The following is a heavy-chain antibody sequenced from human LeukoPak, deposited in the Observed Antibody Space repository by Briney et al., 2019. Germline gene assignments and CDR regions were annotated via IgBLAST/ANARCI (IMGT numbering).Heavy chain of an antibody. Sequence: PGGSLRLSCAASGFTFSSYWMHWVRQAPRKGLVWVSRINSDGSSTSYADSVKGRFTISRDNAKNTLYLQMNSLRAEDTAVYYCARDPRYCSSTSCLTQFDPWGQGTLVTVSS. V-gene: IGHV3-74*01. CDR2: INSDGSST. D-gene: IGHD2-2*01. CDR1: GFTFSSYW. J-gene: IGHJ5*02. CDR3: ARDPRYCSSTSCLTQFDP.